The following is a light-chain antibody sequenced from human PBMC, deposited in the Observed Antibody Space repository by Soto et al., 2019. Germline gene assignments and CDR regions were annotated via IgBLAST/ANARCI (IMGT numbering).Light chain of an antibody. Sequence: DIVITQDPDTLSFARVETVTLSCGASQSVRTNLAWYQHKPGQSPRLIIYGASNRATGFPARFSGSGSGTEFTLTISSLQSEDFAVYYCQQYNDNWPTFGQGTKVDIK. CDR1: QSVRTN. J-gene: IGKJ1*01. V-gene: IGKV3-15*01. CDR3: QQYNDNWPT. CDR2: GAS.